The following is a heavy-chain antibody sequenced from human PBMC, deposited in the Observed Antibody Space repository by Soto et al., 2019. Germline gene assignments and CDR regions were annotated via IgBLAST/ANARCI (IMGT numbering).Heavy chain of an antibody. CDR1: GGSISSSSYY. D-gene: IGHD4-17*01. Sequence: QLQLQESGPGLVKPSETLSLTCTVSGGSISSSSYYWGWIRQPPGKGLEWIGSIYYSGSTYYNPSLKSRVTISVDTSKNQFSLKLSSVTAADTAVYYCASRGPPLPYGDGKADYWGQGTLVTVSS. CDR2: IYYSGST. J-gene: IGHJ4*02. V-gene: IGHV4-39*01. CDR3: ASRGPPLPYGDGKADY.